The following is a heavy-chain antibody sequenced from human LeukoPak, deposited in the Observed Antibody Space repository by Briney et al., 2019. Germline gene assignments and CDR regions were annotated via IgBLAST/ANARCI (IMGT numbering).Heavy chain of an antibody. CDR2: INSGGST. CDR1: GFTVSSNY. Sequence: GGSLRLSCAASGFTVSSNYMSWVRQAPGKGLEWVSVINSGGSTYYADSVKGRFTISRDNSKNTLYLQMNSLRAEDTAVYYCARVAPHYDFWSGYYYFDYWGQGTLVTVSS. D-gene: IGHD3-3*01. V-gene: IGHV3-66*02. CDR3: ARVAPHYDFWSGYYYFDY. J-gene: IGHJ4*02.